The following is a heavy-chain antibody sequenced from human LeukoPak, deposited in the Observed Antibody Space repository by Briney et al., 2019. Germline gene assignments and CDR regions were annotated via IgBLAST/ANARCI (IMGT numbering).Heavy chain of an antibody. J-gene: IGHJ4*02. CDR2: AYYRSKWYY. CDR3: ARFLGTALDY. Sequence: SQTLSLTCAISGDSVSSNSATWNWIRQSPSRGLEWLGRAYYRSKWYYDYAVSVKSLITINPDTSKDQFSLQLNSVTPEDTAVYYCARFLGTALDYWGQGTLVTVSS. D-gene: IGHD2-21*02. V-gene: IGHV6-1*01. CDR1: GDSVSSNSAT.